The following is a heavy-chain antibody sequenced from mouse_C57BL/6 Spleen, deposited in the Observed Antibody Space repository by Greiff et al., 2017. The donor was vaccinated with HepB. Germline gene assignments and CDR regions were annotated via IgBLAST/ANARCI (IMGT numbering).Heavy chain of an antibody. Sequence: VKLQESGTELVKPGASVKLSCKASGYTFTSYWMHWVKQRPGQGLEWIGNINPSNGGTNYNEKFKGKATLTVDNSSSTAYMQLSSLTSEDSAVYYCARGPWGYFDYWGQGTTLTVAS. V-gene: IGHV1-53*01. CDR2: INPSNGGT. CDR3: ARGPWGYFDY. J-gene: IGHJ2*01. CDR1: GYTFTSYW.